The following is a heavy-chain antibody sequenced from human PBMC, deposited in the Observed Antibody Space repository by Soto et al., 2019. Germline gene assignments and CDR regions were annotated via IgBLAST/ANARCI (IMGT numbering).Heavy chain of an antibody. V-gene: IGHV4-39*07. D-gene: IGHD2-15*01. CDR1: GGSISSSSYY. Sequence: SETLSLTCTVSGGSISSSSYYWGWIRQPPGKGLEWIGSIYYSGSTYYNPSLKSRVTISVDTSKNQFSLKLSSVTAADTAVYYCARAIGYCSGGSCFERGNWFDPWGQGTLVTVSS. J-gene: IGHJ5*02. CDR3: ARAIGYCSGGSCFERGNWFDP. CDR2: IYYSGST.